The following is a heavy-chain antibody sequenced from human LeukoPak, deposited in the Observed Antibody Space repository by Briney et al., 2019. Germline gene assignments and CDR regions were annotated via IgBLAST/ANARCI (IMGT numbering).Heavy chain of an antibody. CDR1: GGSISSYY. CDR2: IYYSGST. Sequence: SETLSLTCTVSGGSISSYYWSWIRQPPGKGLEWIGYIYYSGSTNYNPSLKSRVTISVDTSKNQFSLKLSSVTAADTAVYYCARGAYYDILTGPSFDYWGQGTLVTVSS. J-gene: IGHJ4*02. D-gene: IGHD3-9*01. CDR3: ARGAYYDILTGPSFDY. V-gene: IGHV4-59*01.